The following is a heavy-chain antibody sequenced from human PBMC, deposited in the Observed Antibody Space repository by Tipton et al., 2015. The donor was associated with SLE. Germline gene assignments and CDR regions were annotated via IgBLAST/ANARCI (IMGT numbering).Heavy chain of an antibody. CDR1: GGSSSGYY. CDR2: ISSSSSYT. Sequence: LSLTCAVYGGSSSGYYMSWIRQAPGKGLEWVSYISSSSSYTNYADSVKGRFTISRDNAKNSLYLQMNSLRAEDTAVYYCAKEGPMIVVVNYFDYWGQGTLVTVSS. CDR3: AKEGPMIVVVNYFDY. V-gene: IGHV3-11*05. D-gene: IGHD3-22*01. J-gene: IGHJ4*02.